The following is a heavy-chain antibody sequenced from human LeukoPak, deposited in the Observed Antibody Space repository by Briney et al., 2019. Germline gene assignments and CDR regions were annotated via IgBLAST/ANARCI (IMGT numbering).Heavy chain of an antibody. J-gene: IGHJ2*01. CDR1: GGSIRSYY. Sequence: PSETLYLTCTVSGGSIRSYYWGWIRQPAGKGLEWIGRIYASGSTNYNPSLKSRVTMSVDTSKNQFSLRLTSVTAADTAVYYCARDGSSVFWYFDLWGRGSRVTVSS. CDR2: IYASGST. V-gene: IGHV4-4*07. CDR3: ARDGSSVFWYFDL. D-gene: IGHD2-2*01.